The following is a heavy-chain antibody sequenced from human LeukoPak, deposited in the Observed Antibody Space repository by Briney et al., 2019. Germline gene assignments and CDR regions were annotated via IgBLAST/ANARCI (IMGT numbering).Heavy chain of an antibody. V-gene: IGHV1-2*02. J-gene: IGHJ4*02. D-gene: IGHD6-19*01. CDR3: AMGVGAPEDLAVAADFDY. CDR1: GYTFTGYY. CDR2: INPNSGGT. Sequence: ASVKVSCKASGYTFTGYYMRWVRQAPGQGLEWMGWINPNSGGTNYAQKSQGRVTMTRDTSISTAYMELSRLRSDDTAVYYCAMGVGAPEDLAVAADFDYWGQGTLVTVSS.